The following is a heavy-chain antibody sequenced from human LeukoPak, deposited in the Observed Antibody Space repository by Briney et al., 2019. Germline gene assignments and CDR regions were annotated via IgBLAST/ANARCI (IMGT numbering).Heavy chain of an antibody. V-gene: IGHV4-61*02. CDR3: ARDLPIVGATSGWFDL. D-gene: IGHD1-26*01. Sequence: SQTLSLTCTVSGGSISSGSYYWSWVRQPAGKGLEWVGRIYTSGSTNYNPSLKSRVTISVDTSKNQFSLKLSSVTAADTAAYYCARDLPIVGATSGWFDLWGQGTLVTVSS. CDR2: IYTSGST. J-gene: IGHJ5*02. CDR1: GGSISSGSYY.